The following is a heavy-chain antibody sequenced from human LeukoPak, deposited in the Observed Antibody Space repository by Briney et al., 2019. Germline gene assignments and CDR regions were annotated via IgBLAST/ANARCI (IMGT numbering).Heavy chain of an antibody. Sequence: ASVKVSCKVSGYTLTELSMHWVRQAPGKGLEWMGGFDPEDGETIYAQKFQGRVTMTEDTSTDTAYMELSGLRSEDTAVYYCATSGPSPTAGTRYFQHWGQGTLVTVSS. V-gene: IGHV1-24*01. CDR2: FDPEDGET. CDR1: GYTLTELS. D-gene: IGHD6-13*01. CDR3: ATSGPSPTAGTRYFQH. J-gene: IGHJ1*01.